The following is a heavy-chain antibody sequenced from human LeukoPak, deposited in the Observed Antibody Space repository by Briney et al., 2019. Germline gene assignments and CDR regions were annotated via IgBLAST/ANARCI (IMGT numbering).Heavy chain of an antibody. CDR3: ARIFRGAVAGNENYFDY. Sequence: ASVKVSCKASGYTFTSYYMHWVRQAPGQGLEWMGIINPSGGSTSYAQKFQGRVTMTRDTSTSTVYMELSSLRSEDTAVYYCARIFRGAVAGNENYFDYWGQGTLVTVSS. CDR2: INPSGGST. V-gene: IGHV1-46*01. J-gene: IGHJ4*02. CDR1: GYTFTSYY. D-gene: IGHD6-19*01.